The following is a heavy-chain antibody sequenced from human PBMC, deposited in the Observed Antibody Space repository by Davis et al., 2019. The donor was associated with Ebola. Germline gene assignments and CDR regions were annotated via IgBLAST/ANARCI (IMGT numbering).Heavy chain of an antibody. CDR2: ISSRIYYI. CDR3: ARGYSDSSAYSDY. Sequence: GESLKISCAASGFIFSSYSMNWVRQAPRKGLEWVSSISSRIYYIYYSDSLKGRFTISRDNARNSVYLQMNSLRAEDTAVYYCARGYSDSSAYSDYWGQGTLVTVSS. V-gene: IGHV3-21*01. CDR1: GFIFSSYS. J-gene: IGHJ4*02. D-gene: IGHD3-22*01.